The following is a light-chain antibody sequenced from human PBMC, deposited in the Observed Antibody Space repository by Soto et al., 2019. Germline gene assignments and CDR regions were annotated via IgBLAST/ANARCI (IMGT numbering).Light chain of an antibody. CDR1: QSISSY. Sequence: DLQMTQSPSSLSASVGDRVTITCRASQSISSYLNWYQHKPGKAPKLLIYAASSLQSGVPSRFSGSGSGTDFTLTISSLQPEDFATYYCQQSYSAPPYTFGQGTKLEIK. J-gene: IGKJ2*01. CDR2: AAS. V-gene: IGKV1-39*01. CDR3: QQSYSAPPYT.